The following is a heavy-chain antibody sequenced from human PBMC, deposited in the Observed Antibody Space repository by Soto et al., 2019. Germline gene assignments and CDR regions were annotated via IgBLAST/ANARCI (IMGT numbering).Heavy chain of an antibody. V-gene: IGHV4-34*01. CDR2: INHSGST. J-gene: IGHJ6*02. D-gene: IGHD2-2*01. CDR3: ASWEVWGSSTSCYFLGMEV. CDR1: GGSFSGYY. Sequence: PSETLSLTCALYGGSFSGYYWSWIRQPPGKGLEWIGEINHSGSTNYNPSLKSRVTISVDTSKNQFSLKLSSVTAADTAVYYCASWEVWGSSTSCYFLGMEVWGQGFKVTV.